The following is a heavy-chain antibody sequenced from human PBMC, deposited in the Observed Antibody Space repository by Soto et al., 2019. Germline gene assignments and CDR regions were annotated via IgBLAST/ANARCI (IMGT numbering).Heavy chain of an antibody. CDR1: RFTFSTYE. D-gene: IGHD5-12*01. J-gene: IGHJ4*02. CDR3: VRYCSSTLCNGVATRTFDY. CDR2: ISSSGSSV. V-gene: IGHV3-48*03. Sequence: EVQLVESGGALVQPGGSLRLSCAASRFTFSTYEMHWVRQAPGKGLEWVSCISSSGSSVYYADSVKGRFTISRDNSRNSLYLQINSLSDEDTALYYCVRYCSSTLCNGVATRTFDYWGQGALVTVSS.